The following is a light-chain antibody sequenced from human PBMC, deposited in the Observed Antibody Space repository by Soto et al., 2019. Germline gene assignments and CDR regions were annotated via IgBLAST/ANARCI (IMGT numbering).Light chain of an antibody. J-gene: IGLJ3*02. Sequence: QAVVTQEPSLTVSPGGTVTLTCGSSTGSVTSGHYPYWFQQKPGQAPRTLIYDATNKHSWTPARFSGSLLGGKAALTLSGAQPEDEADYFCLLSYSGARVFGGGTKLTVL. CDR3: LLSYSGARV. V-gene: IGLV7-46*01. CDR2: DAT. CDR1: TGSVTSGHY.